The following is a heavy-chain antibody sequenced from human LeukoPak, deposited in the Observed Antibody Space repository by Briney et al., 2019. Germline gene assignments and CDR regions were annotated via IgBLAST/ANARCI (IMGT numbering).Heavy chain of an antibody. CDR2: ISGSGGST. CDR1: GFTFSSYA. Sequence: GGSLRLSCAASGFTFSSYAMSWVRQAPGKGLEWVSAISGSGGSTYYADSVKGRFTISRDNSKNTLYLQMSSLRAEDTAVYYCVAAYGDRYYFDYWGRGTLVTVSS. J-gene: IGHJ4*02. D-gene: IGHD4-17*01. V-gene: IGHV3-23*01. CDR3: VAAYGDRYYFDY.